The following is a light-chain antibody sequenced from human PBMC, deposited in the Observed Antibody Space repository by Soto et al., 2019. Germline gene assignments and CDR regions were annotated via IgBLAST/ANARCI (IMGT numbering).Light chain of an antibody. Sequence: QSVLTQPPSVSAAPGQKVTISCSGSSSNIGNNYVSWYQQLPGTAHKLLIYDNNKRPSRIPDRFSGSKSGTSATLGITGLQTGDEADYYCGTLDSSLSAVVFGGGTKVTVL. J-gene: IGLJ2*01. CDR2: DNN. CDR3: GTLDSSLSAVV. CDR1: SSNIGNNY. V-gene: IGLV1-51*01.